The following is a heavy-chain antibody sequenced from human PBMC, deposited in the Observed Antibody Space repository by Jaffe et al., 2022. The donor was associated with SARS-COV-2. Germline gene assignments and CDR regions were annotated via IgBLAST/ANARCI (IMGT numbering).Heavy chain of an antibody. J-gene: IGHJ4*02. D-gene: IGHD6-13*01. Sequence: QLQLQESGPGLVKPSETLSLTCTVSGGSIGSPNFYWGWIRQPPGKGLEWVGSIYYTGTAYYNPSLKSRVTIALDTSKNQFSLRLNSVTAADTAVYYCARQRGVTAAGYWGQGTLVTVSS. CDR2: IYYTGTA. CDR1: GGSIGSPNFY. V-gene: IGHV4-39*01. CDR3: ARQRGVTAAGY.